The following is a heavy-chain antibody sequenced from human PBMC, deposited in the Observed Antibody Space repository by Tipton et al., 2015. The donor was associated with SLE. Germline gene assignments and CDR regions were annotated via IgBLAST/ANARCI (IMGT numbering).Heavy chain of an antibody. CDR1: GDSISSSTSY. CDR3: SRFRGGRNFFDY. V-gene: IGHV4-61*05. CDR2: MYYIGSPNYYSGST. J-gene: IGHJ4*02. D-gene: IGHD1-1*01. Sequence: TLSLTCTVSGDSISSSTSYWGWVRQPPGKGLEWIGYMYYIGSPNYYSGSTNYNASLKSRVSISIDASGNQFSLNLNSVTAADTAVYYCSRFRGGRNFFDYWGQGIPVTVSS.